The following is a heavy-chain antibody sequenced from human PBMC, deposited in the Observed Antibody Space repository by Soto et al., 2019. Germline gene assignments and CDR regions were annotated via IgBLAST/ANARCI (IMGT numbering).Heavy chain of an antibody. J-gene: IGHJ5*02. D-gene: IGHD3-22*01. CDR2: MNPNSGNT. CDR3: ARVRDYYDRSGYYYPGWFDP. CDR1: GYTFTSYD. V-gene: IGHV1-8*01. Sequence: QVQLVQSGAEVKKPGASVKVSCKASGYTFTSYDINWVRQATGQGLEWMGWMNPNSGNTGYAQKFQGRVTMTRNTSISTAYMELSSLRSEDTAVYYCARVRDYYDRSGYYYPGWFDPWGQGTLVTVSS.